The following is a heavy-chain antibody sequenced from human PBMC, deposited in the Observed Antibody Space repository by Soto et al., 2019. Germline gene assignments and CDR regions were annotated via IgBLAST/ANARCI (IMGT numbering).Heavy chain of an antibody. D-gene: IGHD3-10*01. V-gene: IGHV4-59*07. J-gene: IGHJ3*02. Sequence: TLSLTCTINSHCIVRYYWSWIRQPPGKGLEWIGYIYYSGSTNYNPSLKSRVTISVDTSKNQFSLKLSSVTAADTAVYYCARRYGSAFDIWGQGTMVT. CDR2: IYYSGST. CDR3: ARRYGSAFDI. CDR1: SHCIVRYY.